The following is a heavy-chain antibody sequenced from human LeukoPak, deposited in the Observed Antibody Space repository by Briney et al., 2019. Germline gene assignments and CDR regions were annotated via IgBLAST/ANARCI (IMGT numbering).Heavy chain of an antibody. CDR1: GDSISSYY. CDR3: ARYRERITMVRGVILSFDP. J-gene: IGHJ5*02. V-gene: IGHV4-59*01. D-gene: IGHD3-10*01. Sequence: PSETLSLTCTVSGDSISSYYWSWIRQPPGKGLEWIGYIYYSGGTNYNPSLKSRVTISVDTSKNQFSLKLSSVTAADTAVYYCARYRERITMVRGVILSFDPWGQGTLVTVSS. CDR2: IYYSGGT.